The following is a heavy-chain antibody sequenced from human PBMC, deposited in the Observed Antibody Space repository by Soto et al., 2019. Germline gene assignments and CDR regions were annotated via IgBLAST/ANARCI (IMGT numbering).Heavy chain of an antibody. Sequence: QVQLVQSGAEVKKPGSSVKVSCKASGGTFSSYAISWVRQAPGQGLEWMGGIIPIFGTANYAQKFQGRVTITADESTSTADMELSSLRSEDPAVYYCARVHYSKPPHYYGMDVWGQGTTVTVSS. J-gene: IGHJ6*02. D-gene: IGHD4-4*01. CDR1: GGTFSSYA. V-gene: IGHV1-69*12. CDR3: ARVHYSKPPHYYGMDV. CDR2: IIPIFGTA.